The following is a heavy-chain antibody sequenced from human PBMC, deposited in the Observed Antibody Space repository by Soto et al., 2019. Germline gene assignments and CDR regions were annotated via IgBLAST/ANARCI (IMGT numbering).Heavy chain of an antibody. CDR1: GFIFSNAW. J-gene: IGHJ6*02. D-gene: IGHD3-3*01. CDR3: TTYRMATIRQPDFYGMDV. CDR2: IMSKTDGGTT. Sequence: VQLVESGGALVQPGGSLRLSCEASGFIFSNAWMNWVRQSPGEGLEWVGRIMSKTDGGTTDYAAPVKGRFIIPRDDSKNTLYLQLNSLKTEDSAIYYCTTYRMATIRQPDFYGMDVWGQGTTVTVSS. V-gene: IGHV3-15*02.